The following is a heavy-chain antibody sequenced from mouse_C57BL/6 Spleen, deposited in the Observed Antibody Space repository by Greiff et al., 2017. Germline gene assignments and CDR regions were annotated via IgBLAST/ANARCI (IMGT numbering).Heavy chain of an antibody. V-gene: IGHV1-15*01. CDR3: TRGNYGSSGY. J-gene: IGHJ2*01. Sequence: VQLQQSGAELVRPGASVTLSCKASGYTFTDYEMHWVKQTPVPGLEWIGAIDPETGGTAYNQKFKGKAILTADKSSSTAYMELRSLTSEDSAVYYCTRGNYGSSGYWGQGTTLTVSS. CDR1: GYTFTDYE. CDR2: IDPETGGT. D-gene: IGHD1-1*01.